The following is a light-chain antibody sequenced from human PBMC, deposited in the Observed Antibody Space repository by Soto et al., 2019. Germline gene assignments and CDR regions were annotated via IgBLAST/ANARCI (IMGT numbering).Light chain of an antibody. J-gene: IGLJ1*01. Sequence: QSALTQPASVSGSPGQSITISCTGTSSDVGGYNYVSWYQQHPGKAPKLMIYDVTNRPSGVSNRFSGSKSGNTASLTISGLQAEDEAVYYCSSYTSSSTLYVYGTGTKVTV. CDR3: SSYTSSSTLYV. V-gene: IGLV2-14*01. CDR2: DVT. CDR1: SSDVGGYNY.